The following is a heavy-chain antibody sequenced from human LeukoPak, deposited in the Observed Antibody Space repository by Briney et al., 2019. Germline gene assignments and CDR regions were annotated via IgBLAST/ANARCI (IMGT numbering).Heavy chain of an antibody. CDR3: ARVKTPTYYYDSSGYYAALDY. V-gene: IGHV4-39*07. CDR1: GGSISSSSYY. D-gene: IGHD3-22*01. CDR2: INHSGST. Sequence: SETLSLTCTVSGGSISSSSYYWGWIRQPPGKGLEWIGEINHSGSTNYNPSLKSRVTISVDTSKNQFSLKLSSVTAADTAVYYCARVKTPTYYYDSSGYYAALDYWGQGTLVTVSS. J-gene: IGHJ4*02.